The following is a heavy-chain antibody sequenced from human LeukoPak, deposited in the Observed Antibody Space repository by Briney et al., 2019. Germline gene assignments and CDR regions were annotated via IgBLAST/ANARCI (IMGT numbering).Heavy chain of an antibody. CDR3: ARGEQWLVSGYFDY. D-gene: IGHD6-19*01. J-gene: IGHJ4*02. Sequence: GSLRLSCAASGFTFSSYGMHWVRQAPGKGLEWVAVISYDGSDKYYADSVKGRFTISRDTSKNTLYLQMNSLRPEDTAVYYCARGEQWLVSGYFDYWGQGTLVTVSS. CDR1: GFTFSSYG. V-gene: IGHV3-30*03. CDR2: ISYDGSDK.